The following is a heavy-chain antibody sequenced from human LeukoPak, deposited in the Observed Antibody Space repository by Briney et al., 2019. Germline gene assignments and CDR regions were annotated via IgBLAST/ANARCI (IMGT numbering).Heavy chain of an antibody. J-gene: IGHJ3*02. V-gene: IGHV4-59*01. CDR3: ARALKPFYYDFWSGAFDI. CDR1: GGSISSYY. CDR2: IYYSGST. D-gene: IGHD3-3*01. Sequence: PSETLSLTCTVSGGSISSYYWSWIWQPPGKGLEWIWYIYYSGSTNYNPSLKSRVTISVDTSKNQFSLKLSSVTAADTAVYYCARALKPFYYDFWSGAFDIWGQGTMVTVSS.